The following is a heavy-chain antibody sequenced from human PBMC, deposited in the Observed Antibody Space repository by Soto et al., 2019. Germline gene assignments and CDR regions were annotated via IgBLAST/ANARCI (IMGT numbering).Heavy chain of an antibody. D-gene: IGHD2-15*01. Sequence: QVQLVQSGAEVKKPGSSVKVSCKASGGTFSIYTISWVRQAPGQGLEWMGGSANSAQKVQGRLTVTADESTSTVYLELSSLTSEDTAVYYCARERPPDIAWFDPWGQGTLVSVAS. J-gene: IGHJ5*02. CDR2: GSA. V-gene: IGHV1-69*01. CDR3: ARERPPDIAWFDP. CDR1: GGTFSIYT.